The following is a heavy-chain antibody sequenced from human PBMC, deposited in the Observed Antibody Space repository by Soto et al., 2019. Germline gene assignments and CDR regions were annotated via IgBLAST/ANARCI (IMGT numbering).Heavy chain of an antibody. Sequence: QVQLVESGGGVVQPGRSLRLSCAASGFTFSSYAMHWVRQAPGKGLEWVAVISYDGSNKYYADSVKGRFTISRDNSKNTLYLQMNSLRAEDTAVYYCARDSSGYYSKPGWIDYWGQGTLVTVSS. CDR3: ARDSSGYYSKPGWIDY. V-gene: IGHV3-30-3*01. J-gene: IGHJ4*02. CDR1: GFTFSSYA. D-gene: IGHD3-22*01. CDR2: ISYDGSNK.